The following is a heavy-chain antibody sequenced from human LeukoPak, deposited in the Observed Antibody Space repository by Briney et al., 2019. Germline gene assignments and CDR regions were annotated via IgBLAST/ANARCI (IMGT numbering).Heavy chain of an antibody. CDR2: ISWNSGSI. V-gene: IGHV3-9*01. CDR1: SSGGYY. Sequence: SSGGYYWSWNRQHPGKGLEWVSGISWNSGSIGYADSVKGRFTISRDNAKNSLYLQTNSLRAEDTALYYCAKSRYDYYYMDVWGKGTTVTVSS. D-gene: IGHD6-25*01. J-gene: IGHJ6*03. CDR3: AKSRYDYYYMDV.